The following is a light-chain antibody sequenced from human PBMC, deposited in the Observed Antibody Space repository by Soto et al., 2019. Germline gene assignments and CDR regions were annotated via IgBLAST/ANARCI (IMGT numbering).Light chain of an antibody. CDR2: LNSDGSH. Sequence: PVLTQSPSASASLGASVKLTCTLSSGHSSYAIAWHQQQPEKGPRYLMKLNSDGSHSKGDGIPDRFSGSRSGAERYLTIASLQSEDEADYYCQTWGTGIQVFGGGTQLTVL. CDR3: QTWGTGIQV. CDR1: SGHSSYA. J-gene: IGLJ3*02. V-gene: IGLV4-69*01.